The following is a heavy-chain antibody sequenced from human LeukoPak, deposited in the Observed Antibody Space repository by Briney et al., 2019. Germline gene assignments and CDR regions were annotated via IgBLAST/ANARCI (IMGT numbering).Heavy chain of an antibody. CDR3: ARVTGAARGIYYDYYYMDV. J-gene: IGHJ6*03. Sequence: SETLSLTCAVSGVSISSYYWTWIRQPAGKGLEWIGRIYTSGSTDYNPSLKSRVTVSADTSQNQFSLKLNSVTAADTAVYYCARVTGAARGIYYDYYYMDVWGKGTAVTVSS. CDR1: GVSISSYY. D-gene: IGHD7-27*01. CDR2: IYTSGST. V-gene: IGHV4-4*07.